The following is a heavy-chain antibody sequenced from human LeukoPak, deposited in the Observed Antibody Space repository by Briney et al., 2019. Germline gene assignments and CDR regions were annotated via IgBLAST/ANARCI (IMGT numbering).Heavy chain of an antibody. D-gene: IGHD3-16*01. J-gene: IGHJ5*02. CDR1: VNTYTPYY. Sequence: ASVKVSFKTSVNTYTPYYLHWVRQARGQGLEWMGVINPTTGNRNYAQNYQGRVTMTRDTSTSTVYKELSSLISDDTAVYYCARSPEVGGVRGQFDPWGQGTLVTVSS. CDR2: INPTTGNR. V-gene: IGHV1-46*01. CDR3: ARSPEVGGVRGQFDP.